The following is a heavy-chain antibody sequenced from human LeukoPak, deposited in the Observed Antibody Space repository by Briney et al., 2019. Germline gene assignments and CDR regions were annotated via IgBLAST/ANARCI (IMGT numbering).Heavy chain of an antibody. CDR1: GGSISSYY. J-gene: IGHJ5*02. Sequence: PSETLSLTCTVSGGSISSYYWSWIRQPPGKGLEWIGYIYYSGSTNYNPSLKSRVTISVDTSKNQFSLKLSSVTAADTAVYYCASQPLWYGELTDTWFDPWGQGTLVTVSS. D-gene: IGHD3-10*01. V-gene: IGHV4-59*08. CDR2: IYYSGST. CDR3: ASQPLWYGELTDTWFDP.